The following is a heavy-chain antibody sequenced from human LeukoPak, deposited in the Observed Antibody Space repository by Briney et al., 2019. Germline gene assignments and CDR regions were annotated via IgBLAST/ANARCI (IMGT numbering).Heavy chain of an antibody. CDR2: ISGSGGST. CDR1: GFIFDDYG. CDR3: AKIAKDWTGAFDY. D-gene: IGHD3/OR15-3a*01. V-gene: IGHV3-23*01. Sequence: GGSLRLSCAASGFIFDDYGMTWVRQAPGKGLEWVSGISGSGGSTYYADSVKGRFTISRDNSKNTLYLQMNSLRAEDTAVYYCAKIAKDWTGAFDYWGQGTLVTVSS. J-gene: IGHJ4*02.